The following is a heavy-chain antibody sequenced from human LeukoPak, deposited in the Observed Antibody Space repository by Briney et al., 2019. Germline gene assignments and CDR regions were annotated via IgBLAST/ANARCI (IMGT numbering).Heavy chain of an antibody. J-gene: IGHJ4*02. D-gene: IGHD5-24*01. CDR3: ARPRWLQFGPHDS. CDR2: IKQDGSEK. CDR1: GFTLGTFW. V-gene: IGHV3-7*01. Sequence: GGSLRLSCAASGFTLGTFWMSWVRQAPGKGLEWVANIKQDGSEKYYVDSVKGRFTISRDNAKNSLYLQMNSLRAEDTAVYYCARPRWLQFGPHDSWGQGTLVTVSS.